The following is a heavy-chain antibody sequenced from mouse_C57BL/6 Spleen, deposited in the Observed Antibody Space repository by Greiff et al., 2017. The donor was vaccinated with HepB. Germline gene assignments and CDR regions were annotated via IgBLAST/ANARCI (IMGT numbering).Heavy chain of an antibody. D-gene: IGHD2-10*01. J-gene: IGHJ1*03. Sequence: VQLQQSGPELVKPGASVKISCKASGYAFSSSWMNWVKQRPGKGLEWIGRIYPGDGDTNYNGKFKGKATLTADKSSSTAYMQLSSLTSEDSAVYFCARLLLGYFEVWGTGTTVTVSS. CDR3: ARLLLGYFEV. CDR2: IYPGDGDT. V-gene: IGHV1-82*01. CDR1: GYAFSSSW.